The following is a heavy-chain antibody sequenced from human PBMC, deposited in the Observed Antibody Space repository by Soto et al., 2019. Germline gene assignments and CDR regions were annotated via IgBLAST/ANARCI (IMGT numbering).Heavy chain of an antibody. J-gene: IGHJ3*01. V-gene: IGHV3-48*01. CDR3: ARDQLYDNDISGRPLNAFDV. D-gene: IGHD3-22*01. CDR2: IGIGSSTK. Sequence: GGSLRLSCAASGFTFRNYGMNWVRQAPGKGLEWVSYIGIGSSTKYYADSVKGRFTISRDNAKNSLYLQMNSLRAEDTAVYYCARDQLYDNDISGRPLNAFDVRGQGTTVTVSS. CDR1: GFTFRNYG.